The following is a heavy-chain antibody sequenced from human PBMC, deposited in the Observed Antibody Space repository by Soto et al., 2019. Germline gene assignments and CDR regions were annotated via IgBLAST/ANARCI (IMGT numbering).Heavy chain of an antibody. CDR1: GFSLSNARMG. D-gene: IGHD1-1*01. V-gene: IGHV2-26*01. CDR3: ARIERFNNYYDGKDV. Sequence: SGPTLVNPTETLTLACTVSGFSLSNARMGVSWIRQPPGKALEWLAHIFSNDEKSYSTSLKSRLTISKGTSKSQVVLTMTNMDPVDTATYYCARIERFNNYYDGKDVWGQGTTVPVS. J-gene: IGHJ6*02. CDR2: IFSNDEK.